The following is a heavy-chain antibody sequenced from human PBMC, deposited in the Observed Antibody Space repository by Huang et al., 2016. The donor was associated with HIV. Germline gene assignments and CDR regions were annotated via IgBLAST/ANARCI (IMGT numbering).Heavy chain of an antibody. V-gene: IGHV5-51*03. CDR1: GYSFSTYW. CDR3: ASTASYSGSYRGAFDI. J-gene: IGHJ3*02. D-gene: IGHD1-26*01. CDR2: IYHGDPDT. Sequence: EVQLVQSGAEVKKPGESLKISCKGSGYSFSTYWIGWVRQMPGKGREWMGMIYHGDPDTRYSPSFQGQVTSAADKSISTAYLQWSSLKASDTAMYYCASTASYSGSYRGAFDIWGQGTMVTVSS.